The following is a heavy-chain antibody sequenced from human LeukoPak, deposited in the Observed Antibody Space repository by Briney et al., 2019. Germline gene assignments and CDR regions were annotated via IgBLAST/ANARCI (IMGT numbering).Heavy chain of an antibody. CDR2: INGDGTDT. CDR1: GFTFSRYW. J-gene: IGHJ4*02. CDR3: ARVGYTYGYVDFDY. D-gene: IGHD5-18*01. V-gene: IGHV3-74*01. Sequence: GGSLRLSCAASGFTFSRYWMHWVRQAPGEGLMWVSRINGDGTDTTYADSVRGRFTISRDSAENTLYLQMNNLRAEDTAVYYCARVGYTYGYVDFDYWGQGTLVTVSS.